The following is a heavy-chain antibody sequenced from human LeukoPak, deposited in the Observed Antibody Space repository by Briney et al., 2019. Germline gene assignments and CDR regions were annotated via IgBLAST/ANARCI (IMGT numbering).Heavy chain of an antibody. J-gene: IGHJ4*02. Sequence: PGGSLRLSCAASGFTFSSYAMHWVRQAPGKGLEWVALISYDESNKYYADSVKGRFTISRDNSKNTLYLQMNSLRAEDTAVYYCARRGSNTWLFDYWGQGTLVTVSS. CDR2: ISYDESNK. V-gene: IGHV3-30*14. CDR1: GFTFSSYA. D-gene: IGHD6-13*01. CDR3: ARRGSNTWLFDY.